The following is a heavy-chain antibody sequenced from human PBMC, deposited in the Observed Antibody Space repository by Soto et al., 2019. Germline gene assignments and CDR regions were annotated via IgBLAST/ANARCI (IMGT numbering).Heavy chain of an antibody. J-gene: IGHJ6*02. V-gene: IGHV1-69*01. Sequence: QVQVVQSGVEVRRPGSSVKVSCKASGDTFKNCVISWVRQAPGQGLEWMGGIIPLFGTTDFAQRIQGRLTITPDDSTTTAYMELSRLRSEDTATYYCAAALGFGKLSVVWGQGTTVIVSS. CDR1: GDTFKNCV. CDR3: AAALGFGKLSVV. D-gene: IGHD3-10*01. CDR2: IIPLFGTT.